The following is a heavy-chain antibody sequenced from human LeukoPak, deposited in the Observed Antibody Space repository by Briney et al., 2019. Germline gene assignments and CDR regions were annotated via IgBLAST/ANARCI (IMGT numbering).Heavy chain of an antibody. CDR2: ISGSGGST. CDR3: ANDGGIIVAEFDY. CDR1: GFTFSSYA. Sequence: GGSLRLSCAASGFTFSSYAMSWVRQAPGKGLEWVSAISGSGGSTYYADSVKGRFTISRDNSKNTLYLQMNSLRAEDTAVYYCANDGGIIVAEFDYWGQGTLVTVSS. J-gene: IGHJ4*02. V-gene: IGHV3-23*01. D-gene: IGHD3-16*02.